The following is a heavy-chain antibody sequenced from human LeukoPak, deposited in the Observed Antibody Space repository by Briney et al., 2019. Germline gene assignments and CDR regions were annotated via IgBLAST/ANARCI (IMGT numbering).Heavy chain of an antibody. D-gene: IGHD3-9*01. Sequence: GGSLRLSCAASGFTFNVYAMNWVRQAPGKGLEGVSTITSSGADTFYAASVKGRFTVSRDNSKNTVFLQMSRLRVEDTAVYYCAKQDILSGWGLWGQGTLVTVSS. CDR3: AKQDILSGWGL. J-gene: IGHJ4*02. V-gene: IGHV3-23*01. CDR1: GFTFNVYA. CDR2: ITSSGADT.